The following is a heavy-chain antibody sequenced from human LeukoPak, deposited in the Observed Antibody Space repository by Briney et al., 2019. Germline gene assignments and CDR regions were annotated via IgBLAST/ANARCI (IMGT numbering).Heavy chain of an antibody. CDR1: GYTFTGHY. Sequence: ASVKVSCKASGYTFTGHYIHWVRQAPGQGLEWMGWINPNNGGTSYARKFQGRVSVTRDTSISTAYMEVSRLRSDDTALYYCARDRVPFYSSTFKDYYLQYGLDVWGQGTTVTVSS. CDR3: ARDRVPFYSSTFKDYYLQYGLDV. J-gene: IGHJ6*02. D-gene: IGHD6-13*01. CDR2: INPNNGGT. V-gene: IGHV1-2*02.